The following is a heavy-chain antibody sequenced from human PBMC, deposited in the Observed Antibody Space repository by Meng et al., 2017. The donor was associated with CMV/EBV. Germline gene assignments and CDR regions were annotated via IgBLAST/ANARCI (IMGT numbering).Heavy chain of an antibody. CDR2: IRNKPENYTT. V-gene: IGHV3-72*01. CDR3: GDVTAALP. CDR1: GFAFSDHY. Sequence: LSCPASGFAFSDHYMDWVRQAPGTGLGWIARIRNKPENYTTEYAASVKGRFTISRDDSMSSVYLQMDSLKTEDAAVYFCGDVTAALPWGQGTLVTVSS. J-gene: IGHJ5*02. D-gene: IGHD2-21*02.